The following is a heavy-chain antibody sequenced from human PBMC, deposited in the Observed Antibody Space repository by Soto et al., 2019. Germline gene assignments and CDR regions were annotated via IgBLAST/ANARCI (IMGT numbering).Heavy chain of an antibody. Sequence: SETLSLTCTVSGGSISSYYWSWIRQPPGKGLEWIGYIYYSGSTNYNPSLKSRVTISVDTSKNQFSLKLSSVTAADTAVYYCARGAQLKGYCSGGSCQTFDYWGQGTLVTVS. CDR2: IYYSGST. CDR3: ARGAQLKGYCSGGSCQTFDY. D-gene: IGHD2-15*01. V-gene: IGHV4-59*01. CDR1: GGSISSYY. J-gene: IGHJ4*02.